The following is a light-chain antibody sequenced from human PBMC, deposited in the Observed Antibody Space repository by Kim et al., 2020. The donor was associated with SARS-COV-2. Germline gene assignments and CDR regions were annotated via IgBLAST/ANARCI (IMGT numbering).Light chain of an antibody. Sequence: QSALTQPASVSGSPGQSITISCTGTSSDVGTYNYVSWYQQYPGKAPKLMIYDVIKRPSGVSNRFSGSKSGNTASLTISGLQDEDEADYYCSSYTGSRPFVFGTGTKVTVL. J-gene: IGLJ1*01. CDR1: SSDVGTYNY. CDR3: SSYTGSRPFV. V-gene: IGLV2-14*03. CDR2: DVI.